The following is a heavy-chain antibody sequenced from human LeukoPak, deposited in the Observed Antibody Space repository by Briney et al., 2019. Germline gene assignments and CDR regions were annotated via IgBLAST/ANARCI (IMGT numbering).Heavy chain of an antibody. CDR1: VFTFSTYA. CDR2: ISDNGGTT. V-gene: IGHV3-23*01. J-gene: IGHJ3*02. CDR3: AKAPKATAGNGNAFDI. Sequence: GGSLRLACADSVFTFSTYAMSWVRQAPGKGLEWVSLISDNGGTTYDVDSVKGRFTISSDNSKNTVYLEMNSLRADDTAEYYCAKAPKATAGNGNAFDIWGQGTMVTVSS. D-gene: IGHD6-13*01.